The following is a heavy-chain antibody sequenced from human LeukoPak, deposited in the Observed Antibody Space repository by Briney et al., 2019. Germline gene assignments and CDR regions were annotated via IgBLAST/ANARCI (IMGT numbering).Heavy chain of an antibody. V-gene: IGHV4-61*02. D-gene: IGHD2-2*02. CDR1: GGSISSGSYY. J-gene: IGHJ4*02. CDR2: IYTSGST. CDR3: AREASYCSSTSRYTYHFDY. Sequence: PSETLSLTCTVSGGSISSGSYYWRWLRQPAGTGLEWIGRIYTSGSTNYNPSLKSRVSISVDTSKNQFSLKLSSVTAADTAVYYCAREASYCSSTSRYTYHFDYWGQGTLVTVSS.